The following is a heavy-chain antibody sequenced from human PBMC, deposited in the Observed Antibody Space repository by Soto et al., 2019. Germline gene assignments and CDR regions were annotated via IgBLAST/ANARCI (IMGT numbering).Heavy chain of an antibody. CDR2: ISAYNGNT. J-gene: IGHJ4*02. CDR3: ASSLLVGYGLEEESD. D-gene: IGHD5-18*01. V-gene: IGHV1-18*01. CDR1: GYTFTSYG. Sequence: QVQLVQSGAEVKKPGASVKVSCKASGYTFTSYGISWVRQAPGQGLEWMGWISAYNGNTNYAQKIQGRVTMTTDTSTSTAYMELRSLRSDDTALYYCASSLLVGYGLEEESDWGQGTLVTVSS.